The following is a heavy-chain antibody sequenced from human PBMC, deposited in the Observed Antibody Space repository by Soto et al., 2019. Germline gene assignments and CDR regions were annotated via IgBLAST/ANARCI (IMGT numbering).Heavy chain of an antibody. CDR1: GFTFSSYA. J-gene: IGHJ1*01. Sequence: GGSLRLSCAASGFTFSSYAMHWVRQAPGKGLEWVAVISYDGSNKYYADSVKGRFTISRDNSKNTLYLQMNSLRAEDKAVYYCARGGPYYYDSSGYSEYFQHWGQGTLVTVSS. CDR3: ARGGPYYYDSSGYSEYFQH. CDR2: ISYDGSNK. V-gene: IGHV3-30-3*01. D-gene: IGHD3-22*01.